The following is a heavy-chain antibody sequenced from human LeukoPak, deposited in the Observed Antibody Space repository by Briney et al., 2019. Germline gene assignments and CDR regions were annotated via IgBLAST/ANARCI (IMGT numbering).Heavy chain of an antibody. CDR3: ARGRLDTAMVGDY. Sequence: GGYLRLSCAASGFIFSDYYMSWIRQAPGKGLEWVSYISSSSSYTNYADSVKGRFTISRDNAKNSLYLQMNSLRGEDTAVYYCARGRLDTAMVGDYWGQGTLVTVSS. D-gene: IGHD5-18*01. CDR1: GFIFSDYY. J-gene: IGHJ4*02. CDR2: ISSSSSYT. V-gene: IGHV3-11*06.